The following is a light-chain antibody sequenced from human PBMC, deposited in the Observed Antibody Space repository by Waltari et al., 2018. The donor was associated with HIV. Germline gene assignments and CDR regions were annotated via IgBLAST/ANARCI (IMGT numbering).Light chain of an antibody. CDR1: GSDVGGYNY. Sequence: QSALTQPRSVSGSPGQSVTMSCTGTGSDVGGYNYVSWYQHLPGKAPKLIIYHVTERPSGVPDRFSASKSGNTASLTISGLQAEDEADYYCCSYAGTYTYVFGTGTKVTVL. CDR2: HVT. V-gene: IGLV2-11*01. J-gene: IGLJ1*01. CDR3: CSYAGTYTYV.